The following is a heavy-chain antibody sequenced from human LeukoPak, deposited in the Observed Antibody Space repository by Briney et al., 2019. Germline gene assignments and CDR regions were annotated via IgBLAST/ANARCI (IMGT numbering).Heavy chain of an antibody. J-gene: IGHJ3*02. CDR1: GFTFSSYS. Sequence: GGSLRLSCAASGFTFSSYSMNWVRQAPGKGLEWVPSISSSSSYIYYADSVKGRFTISRDNAKNSLYLQMNSLRAEDTAVYYCASSLKTDAFDIWGQGTMVTVTS. CDR2: ISSSSSYI. V-gene: IGHV3-21*01. CDR3: ASSLKTDAFDI.